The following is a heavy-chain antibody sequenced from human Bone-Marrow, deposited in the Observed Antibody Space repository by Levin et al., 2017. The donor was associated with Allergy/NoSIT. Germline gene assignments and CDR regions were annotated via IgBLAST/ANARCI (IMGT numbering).Heavy chain of an antibody. CDR1: GFTFSSYW. V-gene: IGHV3-74*01. Sequence: GGSLRLSCAASGFTFSSYWMHWVRQAPGKGLVWVSRINSDGSSTSYADSVKGRFTISRDTAKNTLYLQMNSLRAEDTAVYYCARGEYYYDFWSGYYMYYYYGMDVWGKGTTVTVSS. CDR3: ARGEYYYDFWSGYYMYYYYGMDV. D-gene: IGHD3-3*01. J-gene: IGHJ6*04. CDR2: INSDGSST.